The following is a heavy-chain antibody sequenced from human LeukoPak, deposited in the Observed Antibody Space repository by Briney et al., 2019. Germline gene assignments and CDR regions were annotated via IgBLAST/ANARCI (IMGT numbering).Heavy chain of an antibody. CDR3: AIIAVAGSLDY. CDR1: GYTFTGYY. D-gene: IGHD6-19*01. J-gene: IGHJ4*02. CDR2: INPNSGGT. Sequence: GASVKVSCKACGYTFTGYYMHWVRQAPGQGLEWMGRINPNSGGTNYAQKFQGRVTMTRDTSISTAYMELSRLRSDDTAVYYCAIIAVAGSLDYWGQGTLVTVSS. V-gene: IGHV1-2*06.